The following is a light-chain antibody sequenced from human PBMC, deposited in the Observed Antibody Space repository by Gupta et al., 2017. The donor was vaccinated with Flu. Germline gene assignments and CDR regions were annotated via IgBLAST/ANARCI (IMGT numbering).Light chain of an antibody. Sequence: FMLTQPHSVSESPGKTVTISCTRSSGSIASNYVQWYQQRPGSAPTTVIYEDNQRPSGVPDRFSGSIDSSSNSASLTIAGLETEDEDDYYCQADDSPWVFGGGTKLTVL. V-gene: IGLV6-57*03. CDR2: EDN. CDR3: QADDSPWV. CDR1: SGSIASNY. J-gene: IGLJ3*02.